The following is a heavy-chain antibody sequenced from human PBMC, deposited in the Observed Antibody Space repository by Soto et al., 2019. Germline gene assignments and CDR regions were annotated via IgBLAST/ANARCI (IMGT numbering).Heavy chain of an antibody. CDR1: GYTFTSYY. CDR2: INPSGGST. J-gene: IGHJ3*02. D-gene: IGHD4-17*01. CDR3: ARDAGDGDYAFAFDI. Sequence: GASVKVSCKASGYTFTSYYMHWVRQAPGQGLEWMGIINPSGGSTSYAQKFQGRVTMTRDASTSTVYMELSSLRSEYTAVYYCARDAGDGDYAFAFDIWGQGTMVTVSS. V-gene: IGHV1-46*01.